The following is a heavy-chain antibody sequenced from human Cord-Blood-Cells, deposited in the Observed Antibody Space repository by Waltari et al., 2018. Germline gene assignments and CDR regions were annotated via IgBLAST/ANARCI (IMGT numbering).Heavy chain of an antibody. D-gene: IGHD6-13*01. CDR2: IRSKANSYAT. Sequence: EVQLVESGGGLVQPGGSLNLSCAASGFPSSGSALHWVGQASGKGLEWVGRIRSKANSYATAYAASVKGRFTISRDDSKNTAYLQMNSLKTEDTAVYYCTAPLVRYWGQGTLVTVSS. CDR3: TAPLVRY. J-gene: IGHJ4*02. V-gene: IGHV3-73*02. CDR1: GFPSSGSA.